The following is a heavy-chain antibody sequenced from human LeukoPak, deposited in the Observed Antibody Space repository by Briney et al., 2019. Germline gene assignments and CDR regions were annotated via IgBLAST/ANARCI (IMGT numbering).Heavy chain of an antibody. CDR1: GYTFTSYD. J-gene: IGHJ6*03. D-gene: IGHD3-3*01. Sequence: ASVKVSCKASGYTFTSYDINWVRQATGQGLEWMGWMNPNSGNTGYAQKFQGRVTMTRNTSISTAYMELSSLRSEHTAVYYCARGSEPYDFWSGYYRYYYYYMDVWGKETTVTVSS. CDR3: ARGSEPYDFWSGYYRYYYYYMDV. CDR2: MNPNSGNT. V-gene: IGHV1-8*01.